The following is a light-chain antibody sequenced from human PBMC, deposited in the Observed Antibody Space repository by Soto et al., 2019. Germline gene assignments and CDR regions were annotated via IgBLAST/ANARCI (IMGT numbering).Light chain of an antibody. J-gene: IGKJ3*01. V-gene: IGKV3-15*01. CDR3: QQYNNWPFT. CDR1: QSISSN. Sequence: EIVMTQSPATLSVSPGERATLSCRASQSISSNLAWYKQKPGQAPRLLIYGASTRATGIPATFSGSGSGTEFSLSISSLQSEDFAVYYCQQYNNWPFTFGPGTKVDI. CDR2: GAS.